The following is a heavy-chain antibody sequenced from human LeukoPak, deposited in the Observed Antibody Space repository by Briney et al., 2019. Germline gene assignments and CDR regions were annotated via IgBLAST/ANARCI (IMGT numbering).Heavy chain of an antibody. V-gene: IGHV3-48*03. CDR2: ISSSGSTI. Sequence: GGSPRLSCAASGFTFSSYDMNWVRQAPGKGLEWLSYISSSGSTIYYADSVKGRFTISRDNAKNSLYLQMNSLRAEDTAVYYCARYDFWSGSNYGMDVWGQGTTVTVSS. CDR1: GFTFSSYD. D-gene: IGHD3-3*01. CDR3: ARYDFWSGSNYGMDV. J-gene: IGHJ6*02.